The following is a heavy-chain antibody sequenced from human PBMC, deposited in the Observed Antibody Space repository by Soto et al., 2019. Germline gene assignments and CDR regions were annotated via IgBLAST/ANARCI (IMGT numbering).Heavy chain of an antibody. D-gene: IGHD4-17*01. Sequence: SETLSLTCTVSGGSISSSSYYWGWIRQPPGKGLEWIGSIYYSGSTCYNPSLKSRVTISVDTSKNQFSLKLSSVTAADTAVYYCAGPTVTDYWGQGTLVTVSS. CDR2: IYYSGST. CDR3: AGPTVTDY. CDR1: GGSISSSSYY. J-gene: IGHJ4*02. V-gene: IGHV4-39*01.